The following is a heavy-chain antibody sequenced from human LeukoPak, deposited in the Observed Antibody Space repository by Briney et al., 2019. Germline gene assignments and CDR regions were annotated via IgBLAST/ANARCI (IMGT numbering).Heavy chain of an antibody. CDR3: AKFIYSSWYYFDY. CDR2: ISGSGGST. Sequence: QAGGSLRLSCAASGFTFSSYAMSWVRQAPGKGLEWVSAISGSGGSTYYADSVKGRFTISRDISKNTLYLHMNSLRAEDTAVYYCAKFIYSSWYYFDYWGQGTLATVSS. J-gene: IGHJ4*02. V-gene: IGHV3-23*01. CDR1: GFTFSSYA. D-gene: IGHD6-13*01.